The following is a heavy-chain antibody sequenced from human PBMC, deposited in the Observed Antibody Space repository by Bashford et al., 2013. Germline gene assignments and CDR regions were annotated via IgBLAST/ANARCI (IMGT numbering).Heavy chain of an antibody. CDR2: INAGNGNT. J-gene: IGHJ3*02. CDR3: ARVISGYAVRAFDI. V-gene: IGHV1-3*01. CDR1: GYTFTSYA. Sequence: ASVKVSCKASGYTFTSYAMHWVRQAPGQRLEWMGWINAGNGNTKYSQKFQGRVTITRDTSASTAYMELSSLRSEDTAVYYCARVISGYAVRAFDIVGPRDKWSPS. D-gene: IGHD5-12*01.